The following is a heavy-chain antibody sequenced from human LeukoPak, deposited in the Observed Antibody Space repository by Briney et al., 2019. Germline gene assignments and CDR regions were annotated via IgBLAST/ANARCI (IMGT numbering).Heavy chain of an antibody. J-gene: IGHJ4*02. V-gene: IGHV3-30*02. Sequence: QPGGSLRLSCAASGFTFSSYGIHWVRQAPGKGLEWMAFIRYDGSNKYYADSVKGRFTISRDNSKNTLYLQMNSLRAEDTAVYYCALQRGYYDSSDYYFDYWGQGTLVTVSS. D-gene: IGHD3-22*01. CDR1: GFTFSSYG. CDR3: ALQRGYYDSSDYYFDY. CDR2: IRYDGSNK.